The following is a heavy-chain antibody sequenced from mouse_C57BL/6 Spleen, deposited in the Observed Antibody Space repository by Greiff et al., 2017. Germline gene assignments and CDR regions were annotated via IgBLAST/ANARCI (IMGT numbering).Heavy chain of an antibody. CDR2: ISYDGSN. V-gene: IGHV3-6*01. CDR1: GYSITSGYY. D-gene: IGHD2-1*01. CDR3: ARMVPSYAMDY. Sequence: EVKLMESGPGLVKPSQSLSLTCSVTGYSITSGYYWNWIRQFPGNKLEWMGYISYDGSNNYNPSLKNRISITRDTSKNQFFLKLNSVTTEDTATYYCARMVPSYAMDYWGQGTSVTVSS. J-gene: IGHJ4*01.